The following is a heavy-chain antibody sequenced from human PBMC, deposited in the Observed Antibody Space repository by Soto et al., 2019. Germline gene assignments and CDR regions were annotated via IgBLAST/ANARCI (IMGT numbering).Heavy chain of an antibody. CDR2: MYHTGST. J-gene: IGHJ4*02. D-gene: IGHD3-22*01. V-gene: IGHV4-4*02. CDR1: DASISSNYW. Sequence: PSETLSLTCAVSDASISSNYWWSWVRQPPGKGLEWIGEMYHTGSTNYTPSLKSRVIISVDKSKNQFSLKLNSVTAADTTVYYCARLNYYDTSGFDYWGQGTQVTVFS. CDR3: ARLNYYDTSGFDY.